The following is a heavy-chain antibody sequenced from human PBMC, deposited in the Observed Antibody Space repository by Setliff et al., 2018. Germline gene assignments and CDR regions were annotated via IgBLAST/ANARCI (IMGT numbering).Heavy chain of an antibody. Sequence: SQTLSLTCNVSGDSISSGSYYWNWIRQHPEKGLEWLGYIFHSGSTHYNSSLKSRITISIDTSKNHFSLELNSVTAADSAVYYCARVADGSGSFYLGFDYWGQGILVTVSS. CDR1: GDSISSGSYY. CDR2: IFHSGST. J-gene: IGHJ4*02. CDR3: ARVADGSGSFYLGFDY. D-gene: IGHD3-10*01. V-gene: IGHV4-31*03.